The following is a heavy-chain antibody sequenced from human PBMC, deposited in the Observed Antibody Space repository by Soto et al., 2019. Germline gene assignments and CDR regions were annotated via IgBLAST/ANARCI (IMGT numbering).Heavy chain of an antibody. V-gene: IGHV3-11*01. CDR1: GFSFSDYY. J-gene: IGHJ6*02. CDR3: GRPYYYYYGMDV. Sequence: QVQLVESGGGLVWPGGSLRLSCAASGFSFSDYYMSWIRQAPGKGLEWVSYISSSGDNINYADSVKGRFAISRDNAKNSLYLQMNSLRAEDTAVYCCGRPYYYYYGMDVWGQGTTVTVSS. CDR2: ISSSGDNI.